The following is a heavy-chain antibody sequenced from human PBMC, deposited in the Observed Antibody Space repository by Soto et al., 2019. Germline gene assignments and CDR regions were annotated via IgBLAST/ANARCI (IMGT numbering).Heavy chain of an antibody. CDR3: APMGV. CDR2: ISGSGAST. J-gene: IGHJ6*02. Sequence: GGSLRLSCAASGFTLSSYAISWVRQAPGKGLGWVSAISGSGASTYYADSVKGRFTISRDNSNNTLYLQMNSLRAEDTAVYYCAPMGVWGQGTTVTVSS. V-gene: IGHV3-23*01. CDR1: GFTLSSYA.